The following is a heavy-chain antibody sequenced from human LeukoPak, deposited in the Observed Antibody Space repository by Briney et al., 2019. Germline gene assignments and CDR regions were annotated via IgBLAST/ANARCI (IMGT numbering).Heavy chain of an antibody. CDR1: GFTFSNYA. CDR3: AKGGYCSSTSCLAIY. J-gene: IGHJ4*02. CDR2: ISGSGGST. V-gene: IGHV3-23*01. Sequence: GGSLRLSCAASGFTFSNYAMSWVRQAPGKGPEWVSAISGSGGSTYYADSVKGRFTISRDNSKNTLYLQMNSLRAEDTAVYYCAKGGYCSSTSCLAIYWGQGTLVTVSS. D-gene: IGHD2-2*01.